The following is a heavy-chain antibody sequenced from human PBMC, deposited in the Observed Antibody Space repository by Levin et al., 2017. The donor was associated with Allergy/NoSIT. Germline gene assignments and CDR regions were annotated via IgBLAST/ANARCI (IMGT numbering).Heavy chain of an antibody. CDR3: ARLRFSSGWTYYFDY. V-gene: IGHV3-7*01. Sequence: PGGSLRLSCAASGFTFSSYWMSWVRQAPGKGLEWVANIKQDGSEKYYVDSVKGRFTISRDNAKNSLYLQMNSLRAEDTAVYYCARLRFSSGWTYYFDYWGQGTLVTVSS. CDR2: IKQDGSEK. D-gene: IGHD6-19*01. J-gene: IGHJ4*02. CDR1: GFTFSSYW.